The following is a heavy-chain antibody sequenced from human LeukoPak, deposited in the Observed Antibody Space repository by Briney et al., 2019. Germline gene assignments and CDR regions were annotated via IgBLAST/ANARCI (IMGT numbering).Heavy chain of an antibody. V-gene: IGHV1-8*01. CDR3: ASKADVLLESLGAFDI. CDR2: MNPNSGNT. Sequence: ASVKVSCKASGYTFTSYDINWVRQATGQGLEWMGWMNPNSGNTGYAQKFQGRVTMTRNTSIGTAYVELSSLRSEDTAVYYCASKADVLLESLGAFDIWGQGTMVTVSS. J-gene: IGHJ3*02. D-gene: IGHD3-10*01. CDR1: GYTFTSYD.